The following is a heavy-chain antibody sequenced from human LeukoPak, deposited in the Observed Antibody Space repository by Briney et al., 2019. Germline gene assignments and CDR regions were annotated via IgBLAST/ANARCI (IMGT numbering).Heavy chain of an antibody. CDR1: GFTFSSYT. CDR2: IGTSSTTI. J-gene: IGHJ4*02. CDR3: ASGIAARPVDY. Sequence: GGSLRLSCAASGFTFSSYTMNWVRQPPGKGLEWVSNIGTSSTTIYYADSVKGRFTISRDNAKNSLYLQMNSLRADDTAVYYCASGIAARPVDYWGQGTLVTVSS. V-gene: IGHV3-48*01. D-gene: IGHD6-6*01.